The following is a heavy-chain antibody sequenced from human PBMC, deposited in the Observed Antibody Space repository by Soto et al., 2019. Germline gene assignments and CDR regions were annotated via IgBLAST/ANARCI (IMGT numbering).Heavy chain of an antibody. D-gene: IGHD6-19*01. CDR2: ISYDGSNK. Sequence: QVQLVESGGGVVQPGRSLRLSCAASGFTFSSYGMHWVRQAPGKGLEWVAVISYDGSNKYYADSVKGRFTISRDNSKNTLYLQMNSLRAEDPAVYYCAKDRPQWLVNYGMDVWGQGTTVTVSS. CDR1: GFTFSSYG. V-gene: IGHV3-30*18. CDR3: AKDRPQWLVNYGMDV. J-gene: IGHJ6*02.